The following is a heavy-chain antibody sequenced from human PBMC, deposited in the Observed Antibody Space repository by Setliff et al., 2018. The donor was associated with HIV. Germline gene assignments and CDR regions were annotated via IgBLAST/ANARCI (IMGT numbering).Heavy chain of an antibody. J-gene: IGHJ5*02. CDR2: ISGSGSTI. Sequence: GGSLRLSCAASGFTVSDHYMDWVRQAPGKGLEWVSYISGSGSTIYYADSVKGRFTISRDNSKNSLNLRMNSLRAEDTAVYYCVRDHRPSNNNWHRWFDPWGQGTLVTVSS. CDR3: VRDHRPSNNNWHRWFDP. V-gene: IGHV3-11*04. D-gene: IGHD1-1*01. CDR1: GFTVSDHY.